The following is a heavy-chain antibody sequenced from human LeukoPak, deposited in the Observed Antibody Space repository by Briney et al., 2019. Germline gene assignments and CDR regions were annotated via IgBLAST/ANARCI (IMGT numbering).Heavy chain of an antibody. Sequence: GGSPRLSCAASGFTFSSYEMNGVRQAPGKGLEWVSYITSSGSTIYYADSVKGRFTISRDNAKNSLYLQMNSLRAEDTAVYYCARDWAYGGFVPDVFDIWGQGTVVSVSS. D-gene: IGHD4-23*01. V-gene: IGHV3-48*03. J-gene: IGHJ3*02. CDR2: ITSSGSTI. CDR3: ARDWAYGGFVPDVFDI. CDR1: GFTFSSYE.